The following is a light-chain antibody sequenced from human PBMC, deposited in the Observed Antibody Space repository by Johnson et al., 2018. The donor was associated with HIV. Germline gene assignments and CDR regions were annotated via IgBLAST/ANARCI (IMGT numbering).Light chain of an antibody. V-gene: IGLV1-51*01. Sequence: QSVLTQPPSVSAAPGQKVTISCSGSSSNIGNNYVSWYQQLPGTAPKLLIYDNNKRPSGIPDRFSGSKSGTSATLGITGLQTGDEAEYYCGTWDSSRGVGFFGTGTKVTVL. CDR2: DNN. CDR1: SSNIGNNY. J-gene: IGLJ1*01. CDR3: GTWDSSRGVGF.